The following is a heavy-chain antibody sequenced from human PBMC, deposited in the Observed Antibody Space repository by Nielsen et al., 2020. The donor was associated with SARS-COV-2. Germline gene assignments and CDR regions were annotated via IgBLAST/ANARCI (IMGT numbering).Heavy chain of an antibody. J-gene: IGHJ4*02. V-gene: IGHV4-39*01. Sequence: SETLSLTCTVSGGSISSSSYYWGWIRQPPGKGLEWIGSIYYSGSTYYNPSLKSRVTISVDTSKNQFSLKLSSVTAADTAVYYCARGFRGYYGSGSLDYWGQGTLVTVSS. CDR1: GGSISSSSYY. CDR3: ARGFRGYYGSGSLDY. D-gene: IGHD3-10*01. CDR2: IYYSGST.